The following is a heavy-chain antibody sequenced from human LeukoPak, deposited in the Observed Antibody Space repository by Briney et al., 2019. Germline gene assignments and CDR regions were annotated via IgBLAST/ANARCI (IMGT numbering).Heavy chain of an antibody. CDR3: ATYTQNFGAPGTDY. D-gene: IGHD3-10*01. J-gene: IGHJ4*02. Sequence: PGGSLRLSCTVSGFTFSKYWMRWVRQAPGKGLEWVASIDKDGREKRYVDSAEGRFTISRDNAKNSGYLQMDRLGAEDTAVYYCATYTQNFGAPGTDYWGQGTLVTVSS. CDR1: GFTFSKYW. CDR2: IDKDGREK. V-gene: IGHV3-7*01.